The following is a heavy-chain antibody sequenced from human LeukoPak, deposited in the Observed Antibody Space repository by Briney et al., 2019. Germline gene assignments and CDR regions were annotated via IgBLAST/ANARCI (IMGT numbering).Heavy chain of an antibody. CDR2: ISSGGNT. Sequence: GGSLRLSCAASGFTFSTYAMSWVRHTPGKGLEWVSGISSGGNTQYTDSVRGRFTVSRDNSKNTLHLQMDSLRAEDTAIYYCTKDRRQWVVPYFDSWGQGTVVTVSS. V-gene: IGHV3-23*01. D-gene: IGHD6-19*01. CDR3: TKDRRQWVVPYFDS. CDR1: GFTFSTYA. J-gene: IGHJ4*02.